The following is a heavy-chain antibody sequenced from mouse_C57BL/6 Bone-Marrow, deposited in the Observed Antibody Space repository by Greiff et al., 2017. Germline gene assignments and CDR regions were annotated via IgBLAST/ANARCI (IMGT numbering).Heavy chain of an antibody. Sequence: QVQLQQPGAELVKPGASVKLSCKASGYTFTNYWMHWVKQRPGQGLEWIGMMHPNGGSPDYNEKFKSEATLSVDKSSRTAYMELSRLTSEDSAVYYCARSYDYDEYTMDCWGQGTSVTVSS. CDR2: MHPNGGSP. J-gene: IGHJ4*01. V-gene: IGHV1-64*01. CDR3: ARSYDYDEYTMDC. D-gene: IGHD2-4*01. CDR1: GYTFTNYW.